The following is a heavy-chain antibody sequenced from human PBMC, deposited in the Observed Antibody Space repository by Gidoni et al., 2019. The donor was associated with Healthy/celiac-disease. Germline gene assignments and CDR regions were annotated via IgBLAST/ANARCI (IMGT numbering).Heavy chain of an antibody. Sequence: QVQLQQWGAGLLKPSETLSLTCAVYGGSFSGYYWSWIRQPPGKGLEWIGEINHSGSTNYNPSLKSRVIISVDTSKNQFSLKLSSVTAADTAVYYCARVVGTSFDYWGQGTLVTVSS. CDR2: INHSGST. CDR1: GGSFSGYY. J-gene: IGHJ4*02. D-gene: IGHD1-26*01. V-gene: IGHV4-34*01. CDR3: ARVVGTSFDY.